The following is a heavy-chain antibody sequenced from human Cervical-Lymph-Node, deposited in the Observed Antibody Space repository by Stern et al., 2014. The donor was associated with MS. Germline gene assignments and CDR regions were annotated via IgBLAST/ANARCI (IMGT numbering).Heavy chain of an antibody. Sequence: VQLVQSGAEVKKPGESLKISCKGSGYSFTANWNAWVRQMPGKGLEWMWIIYPGDSDTISIPSFQGQVTISADKSISTADLQWSSLKASDTAMYYCARDYGDYAFDYWGQGTLVTVSS. CDR1: GYSFTANW. CDR3: ARDYGDYAFDY. J-gene: IGHJ4*02. V-gene: IGHV5-51*01. CDR2: IYPGDSDT. D-gene: IGHD4-17*01.